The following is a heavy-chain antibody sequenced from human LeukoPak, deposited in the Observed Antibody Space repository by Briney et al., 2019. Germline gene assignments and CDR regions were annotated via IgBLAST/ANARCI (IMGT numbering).Heavy chain of an antibody. J-gene: IGHJ4*02. Sequence: SETLSLTCTVSGGSISSYYWSWIRQPPGKGLEWIGSIYHSGSTYYNPSLKSRVTISVDTSKNQFSLKLSSVTAADTAVYYCARDVLLWFGELLGYFDYWGQGTLVTVSS. D-gene: IGHD3-10*01. V-gene: IGHV4-38-2*02. CDR1: GGSISSYY. CDR2: IYHSGST. CDR3: ARDVLLWFGELLGYFDY.